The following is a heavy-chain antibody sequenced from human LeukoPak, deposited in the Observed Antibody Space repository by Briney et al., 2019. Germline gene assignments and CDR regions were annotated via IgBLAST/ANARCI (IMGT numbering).Heavy chain of an antibody. J-gene: IGHJ6*02. Sequence: PSETLSLTCAVYGGSFSGYYWSWIRQPPGKGLEWIGYIYYSGSTYYNPSLKSRVTISVDTSKNQFSLKLSSVTAADTAVYYCARLKDSSGYYYFPNRSYYYYGMDVWGQGTTVTVSS. V-gene: IGHV4-59*12. D-gene: IGHD3-22*01. CDR3: ARLKDSSGYYYFPNRSYYYYGMDV. CDR2: IYYSGST. CDR1: GGSFSGYY.